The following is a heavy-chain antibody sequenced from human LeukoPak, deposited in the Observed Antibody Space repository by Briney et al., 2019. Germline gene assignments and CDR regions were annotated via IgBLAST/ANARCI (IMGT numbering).Heavy chain of an antibody. CDR1: GFTFTTYW. J-gene: IGHJ4*02. CDR2: IKDDGAET. CDR3: GRDPYYDSLDY. Sequence: GGSLRLSCAASGFTFTTYWMSWVRQAPGKGLEWVANIKDDGAETYYADSVKGRFTISRDNIKNLLYLHMNSLRAEDTAVYYCGRDPYYDSLDYWGQGTLVTVSS. D-gene: IGHD3-22*01. V-gene: IGHV3-7*01.